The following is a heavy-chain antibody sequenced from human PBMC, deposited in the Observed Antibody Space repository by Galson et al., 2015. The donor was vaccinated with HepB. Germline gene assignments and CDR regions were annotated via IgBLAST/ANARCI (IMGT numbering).Heavy chain of an antibody. CDR2: ISYDGSNK. CDR3: ARDRGTTGTATDDP. J-gene: IGHJ5*02. Sequence: SLRLSCAASGFTFSSYAMHWVRQAPGKGLEWVAVISYDGSNKYYADSVKGRFTISRDNSKNTLYLQMNSLRAEDTAVYYCARDRGTTGTATDDPWGQGTLVTVSS. V-gene: IGHV3-30*04. CDR1: GFTFSSYA. D-gene: IGHD1-1*01.